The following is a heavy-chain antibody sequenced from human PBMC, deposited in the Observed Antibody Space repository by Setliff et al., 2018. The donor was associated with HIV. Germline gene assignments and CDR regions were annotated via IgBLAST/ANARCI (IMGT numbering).Heavy chain of an antibody. CDR1: GGSFGVYR. Sequence: PSETRSLTCTISGGSFGVYRWSWIRQSAGRGLEWIGRIDSSGTTDYKPSLKGRVAISVDTSRSQFSLRVTSVTAADTAVYFCARDRHSSGLGSYGPWGPGILVTVSS. CDR2: IDSSGTT. J-gene: IGHJ5*02. V-gene: IGHV4-4*07. CDR3: ARDRHSSGLGSYGP. D-gene: IGHD3-10*01.